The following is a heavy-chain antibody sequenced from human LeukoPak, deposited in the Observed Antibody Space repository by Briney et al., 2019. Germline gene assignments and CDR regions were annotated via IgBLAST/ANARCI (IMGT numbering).Heavy chain of an antibody. CDR2: INPKSGGT. Sequence: ASVKVSCKASGYTFTDFYMHLLRQAPGQGLEWMGWINPKSGGTRYAQRFQGRVTMTRDTSISTSYMEVSRLIYDDTAVYYCAREACDNAYDVWGQGTMVTVSS. D-gene: IGHD2-21*01. CDR1: GYTFTDFY. CDR3: AREACDNAYDV. V-gene: IGHV1-2*02. J-gene: IGHJ3*01.